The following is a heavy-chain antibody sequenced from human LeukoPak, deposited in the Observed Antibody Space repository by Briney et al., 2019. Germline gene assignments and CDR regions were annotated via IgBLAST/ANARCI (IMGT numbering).Heavy chain of an antibody. V-gene: IGHV4-61*02. Sequence: PSETLSLTCIVSGDSISSGSYYWTWIRQPAGKGLEWIGRIYVSGTTNYNPSLKSRVTISVDTSKNQFSLKLRSVTAADTAVYFCARGTLYSGWSYYFDYWGQGSQVTVSS. CDR1: GDSISSGSYY. CDR3: ARGTLYSGWSYYFDY. D-gene: IGHD6-19*01. J-gene: IGHJ4*02. CDR2: IYVSGTT.